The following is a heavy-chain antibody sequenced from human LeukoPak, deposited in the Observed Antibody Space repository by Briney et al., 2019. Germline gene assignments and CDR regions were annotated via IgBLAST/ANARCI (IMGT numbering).Heavy chain of an antibody. D-gene: IGHD2-15*01. V-gene: IGHV1-69*04. CDR1: GGTFSSYA. CDR2: IIPILGIA. Sequence: SVKVSCKASGGTFSSYAISWVRRAPGQGLEWMGRIIPILGIANYAQKFQGRVTITADKSTSTAYMELSSLRSEDTAVYYCARTVCSGGSCYFSPQHMFDYWGQGTLVTVSS. CDR3: ARTVCSGGSCYFSPQHMFDY. J-gene: IGHJ4*02.